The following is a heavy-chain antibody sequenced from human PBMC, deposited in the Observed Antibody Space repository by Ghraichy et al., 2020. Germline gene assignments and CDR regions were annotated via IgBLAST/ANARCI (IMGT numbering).Heavy chain of an antibody. J-gene: IGHJ4*02. CDR2: IYYSGAT. CDR1: GGSISPYY. V-gene: IGHV4-59*08. Sequence: SETLSLTCTVSGGSISPYYWSWVRQPPGKGLEWIGHIYYSGATRYNPSFQSRVTISVDTSKNQFSLRLTSVTAADTAVYFCARLGSIAAAGMRGVDYWGQGTLVTVSS. D-gene: IGHD6-13*01. CDR3: ARLGSIAAAGMRGVDY.